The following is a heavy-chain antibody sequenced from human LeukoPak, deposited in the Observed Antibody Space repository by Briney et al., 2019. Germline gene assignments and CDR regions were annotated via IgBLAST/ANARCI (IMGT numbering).Heavy chain of an antibody. V-gene: IGHV3-15*01. CDR3: STANSWYYFDH. CDR1: GFTFSNAW. Sequence: GGSLRLSCAASGFTFSNAWMNWVRQAPGKGLEWVGRIRSEIDGGTTDYAAPVKGRFTISRDDSKNTLYLQTNSLKTEDTAVYYCSTANSWYYFDHWGQGTLVTVSS. J-gene: IGHJ4*02. D-gene: IGHD6-13*01. CDR2: IRSEIDGGTT.